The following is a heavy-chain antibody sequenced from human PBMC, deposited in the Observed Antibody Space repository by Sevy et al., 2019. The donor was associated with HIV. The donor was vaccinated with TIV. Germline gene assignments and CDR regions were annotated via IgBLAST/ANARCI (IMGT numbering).Heavy chain of an antibody. D-gene: IGHD3-10*01. CDR1: GFTFSDYG. Sequence: GGSLRLSCAASGFTFSDYGMHWVRQAPGKGLEWVAVIWYDGSNKYYAESVKGRFTISRDNSKNTLYVQMNSLRAEDTAVYYCARDNLLPVMITMVRGALSYYFDYWGQGTLVTVSS. CDR2: IWYDGSNK. V-gene: IGHV3-33*01. J-gene: IGHJ4*02. CDR3: ARDNLLPVMITMVRGALSYYFDY.